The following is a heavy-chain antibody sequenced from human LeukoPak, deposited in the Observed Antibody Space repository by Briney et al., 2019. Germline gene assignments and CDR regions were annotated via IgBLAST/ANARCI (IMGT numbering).Heavy chain of an antibody. J-gene: IGHJ4*02. CDR1: GFTFSGYG. Sequence: GGSLRLSCAASGFTFSGYGMPWVRQAPGKGLEWVAVIWYDGSKEYFADSVKGRFTISRDNSKNTFYLQMNGLRAEDTAVYYCARASVTTGLGYWGQGTLVTVSS. D-gene: IGHD4-17*01. CDR2: IWYDGSKE. V-gene: IGHV3-33*01. CDR3: ARASVTTGLGY.